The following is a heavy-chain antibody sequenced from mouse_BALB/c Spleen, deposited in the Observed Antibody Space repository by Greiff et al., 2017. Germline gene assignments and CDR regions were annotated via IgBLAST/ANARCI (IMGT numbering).Heavy chain of an antibody. CDR3: TRAYYGSYAMDY. Sequence: QVQLQQPGAELVKPGASVKLSCKASGYTFTSYWMHWVKQRPGQGLEWIGEIDPSDSYTNYNQKFKGKATLTVDKSSSTAYMQLSSLTSEDSAVYYCTRAYYGSYAMDYWGQGTSVTVSS. CDR2: IDPSDSYT. D-gene: IGHD2-9*01. V-gene: IGHV1-69*02. J-gene: IGHJ4*01. CDR1: GYTFTSYW.